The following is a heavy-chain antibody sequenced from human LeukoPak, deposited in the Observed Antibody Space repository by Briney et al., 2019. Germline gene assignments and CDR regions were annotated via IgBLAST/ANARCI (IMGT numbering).Heavy chain of an antibody. CDR3: ARDLSSWGSGSYPY. Sequence: ASVKVSCKASGYTFTSYGISWVRQAPGQGLEWMGWISAYNGNTNYAQKPQGRVTMTTDTSTSTAYMELRSLRSDDTAVYYCARDLSSWGSGSYPYWGQGTLVTVSS. J-gene: IGHJ4*02. V-gene: IGHV1-18*04. CDR2: ISAYNGNT. CDR1: GYTFTSYG. D-gene: IGHD3-10*01.